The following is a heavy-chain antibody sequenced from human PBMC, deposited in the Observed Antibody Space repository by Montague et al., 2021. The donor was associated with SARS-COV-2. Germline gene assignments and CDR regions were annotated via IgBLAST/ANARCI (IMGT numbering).Heavy chain of an antibody. CDR2: INHSGST. J-gene: IGHJ5*01. CDR3: AGGKYTSRWYGWHNCFDP. Sequence: SETLSLTCAVYGGSFSGYYWNWIRQPPGKGLEWIGEINHSGSTNYNPSLKSRVTITVDTSENQFSLKLSSVTAADTAVYYCAGGKYTSRWYGWHNCFDPWGQGNLVTVSS. CDR1: GGSFSGYY. D-gene: IGHD6-13*01. V-gene: IGHV4-34*01.